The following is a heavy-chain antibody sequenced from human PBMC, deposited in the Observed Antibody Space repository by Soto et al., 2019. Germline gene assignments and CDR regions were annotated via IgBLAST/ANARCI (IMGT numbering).Heavy chain of an antibody. CDR2: SSAYNGNT. D-gene: IGHD3-3*01. V-gene: IGHV1-18*04. CDR1: GYTFTSYG. Sequence: QVQLVQSGAEVKKPGASVKVSCKASGYTFTSYGVSWVRQAPGQGLEWMGWSSAYNGNTNYAQKLQGRVTMTTDTSTSTAYMELRSLRSDDTAVYYCARGRGITIFGVVITAAFDYWGQGTLVTVSS. J-gene: IGHJ4*02. CDR3: ARGRGITIFGVVITAAFDY.